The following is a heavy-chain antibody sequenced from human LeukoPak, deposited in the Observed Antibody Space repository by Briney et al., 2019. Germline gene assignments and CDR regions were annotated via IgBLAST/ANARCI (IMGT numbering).Heavy chain of an antibody. V-gene: IGHV3-30*18. Sequence: GGSLRLSCAASGFTFSSYGMHWVRQAPGKGLEWVAVISYDGSNKYYADSVKGRFTISRDNSKNTLYLQMNSLRAEDTAVYYCAKSQGPAAITYGMDVWGQGTTVTVSS. CDR2: ISYDGSNK. CDR3: AKSQGPAAITYGMDV. D-gene: IGHD2-2*01. CDR1: GFTFSSYG. J-gene: IGHJ6*02.